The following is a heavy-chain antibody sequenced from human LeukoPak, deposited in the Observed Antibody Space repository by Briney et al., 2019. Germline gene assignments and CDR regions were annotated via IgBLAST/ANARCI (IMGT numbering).Heavy chain of an antibody. Sequence: SETLSLTCTVSGGSISSGGYYWSWIRQHPGKGLEWIGYISLSGGTYYNPSLKSRASISLDTSRSQFSLKLSSVGAADTAVYYCARGFQGGPNDPWGQGALVTVSS. CDR3: ARGFQGGPNDP. V-gene: IGHV4-30-4*08. J-gene: IGHJ5*02. CDR2: ISLSGGT. CDR1: GGSISSGGYY. D-gene: IGHD2-15*01.